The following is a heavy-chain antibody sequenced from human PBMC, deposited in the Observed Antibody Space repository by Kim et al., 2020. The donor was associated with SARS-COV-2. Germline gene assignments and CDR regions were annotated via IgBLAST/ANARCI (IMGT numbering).Heavy chain of an antibody. CDR2: ISSSSTNI. D-gene: IGHD6-13*01. CDR1: GFTFNTYS. Sequence: GGSLRLSCAASGFTFNTYSMNWVRQAPGKGLEWVSSISSSSTNIYYADSVKGRFTISRDNAKNSLYLQMNSLRAEDTAVYYCARDRAAADLYYYYYGMDVWGQGTTVTVSS. J-gene: IGHJ6*02. V-gene: IGHV3-21*01. CDR3: ARDRAAADLYYYYYGMDV.